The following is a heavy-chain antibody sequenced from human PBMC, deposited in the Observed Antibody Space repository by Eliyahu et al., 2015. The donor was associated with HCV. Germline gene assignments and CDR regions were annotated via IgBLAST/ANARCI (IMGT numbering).Heavy chain of an antibody. CDR1: GGPFSYYY. V-gene: IGHV4-34*02. J-gene: IGHJ6*02. D-gene: IGHD6-13*01. CDR2: INPSGDT. Sequence: QVQLQQWGAGLLKPSDTLSLTCAVQGGPFSYYYWTWIRQPPGKGLEWIGHINPSGDTKHNPSLESRVTISRDTSKTQFSLNLRSVSAADTAVYFCARLYRRKVIAGGDVRRRRETRKSDMDVWGQGTTVTVS. CDR3: ARLYRRKVIAGGDVRRRRETRKSDMDV.